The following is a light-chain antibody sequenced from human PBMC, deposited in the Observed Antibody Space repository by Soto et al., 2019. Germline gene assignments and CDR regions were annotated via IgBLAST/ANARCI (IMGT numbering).Light chain of an antibody. CDR2: DAS. CDR3: QQYENPLLT. J-gene: IGKJ4*01. V-gene: IGKV1-33*01. Sequence: DIQMTQSPSSLSASVGDRVTITCQARQDISNYLNWYQQKPGKAPKLLIYDASNLETGVPSRFSGSVSGTDFTFTISGLQPEDTATYYCQQYENPLLTFGGGTKVEIK. CDR1: QDISNY.